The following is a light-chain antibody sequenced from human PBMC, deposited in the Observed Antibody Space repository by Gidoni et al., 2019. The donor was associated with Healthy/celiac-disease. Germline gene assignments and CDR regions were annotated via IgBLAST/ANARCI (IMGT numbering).Light chain of an antibody. V-gene: IGKV1-5*01. J-gene: IGKJ1*01. Sequence: DIQMTQSPSTLSASVGDRVTITCRARQSISSWLAWYQQKPGKAPKLRIYDASSLESGVPSRFSGSGSGTEFTLTISSLQPDDFATYYCQQYNSYSTWTFGQGTKVEIK. CDR1: QSISSW. CDR2: DAS. CDR3: QQYNSYSTWT.